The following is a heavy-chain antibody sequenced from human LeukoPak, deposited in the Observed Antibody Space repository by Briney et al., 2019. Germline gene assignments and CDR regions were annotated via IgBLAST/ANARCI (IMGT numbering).Heavy chain of an antibody. V-gene: IGHV4-39*01. D-gene: IGHD3-9*01. Sequence: KPSETLSLTCTVSGGSISSSSYYWGWIRQPPGKGLEWIGSIYYSGSTYYNPSLKSRVTISVDTSKNQFSLKLSSVTAADTAVYYCARVSRVDILTGYYYYYFDYWGQGTLVTVSS. CDR3: ARVSRVDILTGYYYYYFDY. CDR1: GGSISSSSYY. CDR2: IYYSGST. J-gene: IGHJ4*02.